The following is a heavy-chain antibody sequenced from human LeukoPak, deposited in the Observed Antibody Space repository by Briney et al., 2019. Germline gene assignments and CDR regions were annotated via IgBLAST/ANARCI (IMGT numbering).Heavy chain of an antibody. CDR3: ARVRQWLVR. J-gene: IGHJ4*02. Sequence: PSETLSLTCAVYGGSFSGYFWSWFRQPPGKGLEWIGEINRSGSTNYNSSLSLKSRVTISVDTSKNQFSLKLSSVTAADTAVYYCARVRQWLVRWGQGTLVTVSS. D-gene: IGHD6-19*01. CDR1: GGSFSGYF. CDR2: INRSGST. V-gene: IGHV4-34*01.